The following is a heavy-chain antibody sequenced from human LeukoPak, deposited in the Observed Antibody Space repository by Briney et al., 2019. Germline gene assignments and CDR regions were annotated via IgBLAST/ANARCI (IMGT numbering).Heavy chain of an antibody. D-gene: IGHD5-18*01. CDR1: GFTFSSHW. CDR3: ARDLSGIAGYTYGRGIDY. CDR2: IKKDGSEK. V-gene: IGHV3-7*01. J-gene: IGHJ4*02. Sequence: PGGSLRLSCAASGFTFSSHWMGWVRQAPGKGLEWVANIKKDGSEKYYVDAVKGRFTISRDNAKTSLYLQMNSLRAEDTAVYYCARDLSGIAGYTYGRGIDYWGQGTLVTVSS.